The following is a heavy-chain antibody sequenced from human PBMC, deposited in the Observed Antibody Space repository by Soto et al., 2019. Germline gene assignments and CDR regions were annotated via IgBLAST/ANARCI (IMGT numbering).Heavy chain of an antibody. V-gene: IGHV4-59*01. CDR2: IYYSGST. D-gene: IGHD6-19*01. J-gene: IGHJ4*02. CDR3: ARGAQWLVPYYFDY. Sequence: SETLSLTCTVSGGSISSYYWSWIRQPPGKGLEWIGYIYYSGSTNYNPSLKSRVTISVDTSKNQFSLELSSVTAADTAVYYCARGAQWLVPYYFDYWGQGTLVTVSS. CDR1: GGSISSYY.